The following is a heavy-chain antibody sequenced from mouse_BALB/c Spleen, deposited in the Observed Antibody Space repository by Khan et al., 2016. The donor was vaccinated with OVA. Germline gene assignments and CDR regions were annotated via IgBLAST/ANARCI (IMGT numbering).Heavy chain of an antibody. J-gene: IGHJ3*01. CDR1: GFTFSSYG. CDR3: ARDYYYGSSSWFAY. V-gene: IGHV5-6-3*01. CDR2: INSNGGSS. Sequence: VELVEPGGGLVQPGGSLKLSCAASGFTFSSYGMPWVRQTPDKRLELVATINSNGGSSYYPDSVKGRFTISRDTAKNTLYLQMSSLKSEDTAMYYGARDYYYGSSSWFAYWGQGTLVTVSA. D-gene: IGHD1-1*01.